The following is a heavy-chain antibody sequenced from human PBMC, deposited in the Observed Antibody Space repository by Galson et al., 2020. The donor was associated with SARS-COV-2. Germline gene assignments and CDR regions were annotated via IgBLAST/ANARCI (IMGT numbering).Heavy chain of an antibody. CDR3: AGGLSWYRPFYNYYAMDV. CDR1: GGSFSDYY. CDR2: INHSGST. J-gene: IGHJ6*02. Sequence: SETLSLTCAVYGGSFSDYYWTWIRQPPGKGLEWIGEINHSGSTKYNPSLKSRVTMSADTSKKQFSLKLSSLTAADTAVYYCAGGLSWYRPFYNYYAMDVWGHGTTVTVS. V-gene: IGHV4-34*01. D-gene: IGHD6-13*01.